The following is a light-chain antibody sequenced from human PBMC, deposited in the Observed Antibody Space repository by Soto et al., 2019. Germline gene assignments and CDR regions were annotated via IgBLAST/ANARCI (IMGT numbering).Light chain of an antibody. J-gene: IGKJ5*01. V-gene: IGKV2-28*01. Sequence: DIVMTQSPLSLPVTPGEPASISCRSSQSLLHSNGYNYLDWYLQKPGQSPQLLIYLGSNRASGVHDRFSCRGSGTDFTLKISRVEAEDVGVYYCIQSVQIPGTFGQGTRLEIK. CDR2: LGS. CDR3: IQSVQIPGT. CDR1: QSLLHSNGYNY.